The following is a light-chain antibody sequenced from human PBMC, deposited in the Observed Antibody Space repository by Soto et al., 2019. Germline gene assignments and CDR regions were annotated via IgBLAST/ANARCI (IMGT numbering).Light chain of an antibody. CDR1: QSVSSY. CDR2: DAS. J-gene: IGKJ4*01. CDR3: QQRSNWRT. Sequence: EIVLTQSPATLSLSPGERATLSCRASQSVSSYLAWYQQKPGQAPRLLIYDASNRATGIPARFSGSGSGTDFTLTISSLEPEDFAVSYCQQRSNWRTFGGGTKVEI. V-gene: IGKV3-11*01.